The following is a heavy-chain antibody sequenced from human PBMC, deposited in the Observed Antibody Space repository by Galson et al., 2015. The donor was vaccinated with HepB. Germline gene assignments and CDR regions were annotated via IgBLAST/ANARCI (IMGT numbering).Heavy chain of an antibody. D-gene: IGHD2-15*01. Sequence: SVKVSCKASGGTFSSYAISWVRQAPGQGLEWMGGIIPIFGTANYAQKFQGRATITADESTSTAYMELSSLRSEDTAVYYCASRPNCSGGSCYPFDYWGQGTLVTVSS. CDR2: IIPIFGTA. CDR3: ASRPNCSGGSCYPFDY. J-gene: IGHJ4*02. V-gene: IGHV1-69*13. CDR1: GGTFSSYA.